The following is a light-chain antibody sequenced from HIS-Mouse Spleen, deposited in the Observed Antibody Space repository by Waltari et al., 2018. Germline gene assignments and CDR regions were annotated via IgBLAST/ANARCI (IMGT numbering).Light chain of an antibody. J-gene: IGLJ3*02. Sequence: QSVLTQPPSASGTPGQRVTISCSGSSPTIGSHYVYWYQQLPGTAPKLLIYRNNQRPSGVPDRFSGSKSGTSASLAISGLRSEDEADYYCAAWDDSLSGPVFGGGTKLTVL. CDR1: SPTIGSHY. CDR2: RNN. CDR3: AAWDDSLSGPV. V-gene: IGLV1-47*01.